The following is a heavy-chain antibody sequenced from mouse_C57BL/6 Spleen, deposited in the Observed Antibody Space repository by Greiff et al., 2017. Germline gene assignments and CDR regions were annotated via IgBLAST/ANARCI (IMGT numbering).Heavy chain of an antibody. CDR1: GYTFTDYE. CDR2: IDPETGGT. V-gene: IGHV1-15*01. CDR3: TNGDVYWFSY. Sequence: QVQLVESGAELVRPGASVTLSCKASGYTFTDYEMHWVKQTPVHGLEWIGAIDPETGGTAYNQKFKGKARLTADKSSSTAYMELRSLTSEDSAVYYCTNGDVYWFSYWGQGTLVTVSA. J-gene: IGHJ3*01.